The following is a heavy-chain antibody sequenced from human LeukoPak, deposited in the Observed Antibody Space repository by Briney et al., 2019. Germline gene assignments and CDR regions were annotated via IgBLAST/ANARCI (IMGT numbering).Heavy chain of an antibody. CDR1: GGSFSGYY. D-gene: IGHD6-13*01. V-gene: IGHV4-34*01. Sequence: PSETLSLTCAVYGGSFSGYYWSWIRQPPGKGLEWIGEINHSGSTNYNPSLKSRLTISVATSKNQSSLKLSSVTAADTAVYYGARGLAAAGTGDDAFDIWGQGTMVTVSS. J-gene: IGHJ3*02. CDR2: INHSGST. CDR3: ARGLAAAGTGDDAFDI.